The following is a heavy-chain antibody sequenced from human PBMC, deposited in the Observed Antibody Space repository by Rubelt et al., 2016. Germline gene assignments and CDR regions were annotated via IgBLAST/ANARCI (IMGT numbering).Heavy chain of an antibody. CDR2: LDWDDDK. CDR3: ARIPMPPAAGGGYYYYGMDV. V-gene: IGHV2-70*11. D-gene: IGHD2-2*01. Sequence: GTLRESGPALVKPTQTLTLTCTFSGFSLSTSGMCVRWIRQPPGKALEWLARLDWDDDKYYSTSLKTRLTISKDTSKNQVVLTMTNMDPVDTATYYCARIPMPPAAGGGYYYYGMDVWGQGTTVTVSS. CDR1: GFSLSTSGMC. J-gene: IGHJ6*02.